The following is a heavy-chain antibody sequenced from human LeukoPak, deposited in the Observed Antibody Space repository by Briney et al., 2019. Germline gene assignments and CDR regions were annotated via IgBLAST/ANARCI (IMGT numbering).Heavy chain of an antibody. D-gene: IGHD3-22*01. CDR3: ARGPEDSSGYYYVGEYYFDY. J-gene: IGHJ4*02. Sequence: GGSLRLSCAASGFTFSSYGMHWVRQAPGKGLEWVAFIRYDGSNKYYADSVKGRFTISRDNSKNTLYLQMNSLRAEDTAVYYCARGPEDSSGYYYVGEYYFDYWGQGTLVTVSS. V-gene: IGHV3-30*02. CDR1: GFTFSSYG. CDR2: IRYDGSNK.